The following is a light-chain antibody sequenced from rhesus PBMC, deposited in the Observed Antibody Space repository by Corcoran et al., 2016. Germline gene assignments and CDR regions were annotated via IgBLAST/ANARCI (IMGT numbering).Light chain of an antibody. CDR2: KAS. Sequence: DIQMTQSPSSLSAAVGDRVTITCRASENVNNYLNWYQQKPGKAPKLLIYKASTLQRGVPSRISGSGSWKDYTFTLRSLQPGDVAMYYCQHCYGTPYSFGQGTKVEIK. V-gene: IGKV1-74*01. CDR1: ENVNNY. J-gene: IGKJ2*01. CDR3: QHCYGTPYS.